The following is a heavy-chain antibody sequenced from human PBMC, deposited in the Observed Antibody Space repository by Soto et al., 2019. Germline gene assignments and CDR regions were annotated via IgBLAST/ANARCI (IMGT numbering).Heavy chain of an antibody. CDR3: ARRHVLLWFGELLHPLDV. D-gene: IGHD3-10*01. CDR1: GGSISSGDYY. J-gene: IGHJ6*02. V-gene: IGHV4-30-4*02. CDR2: IYYSGST. Sequence: SDTLSLTCTVSGGSISSGDYYWSWVRQPPGKGLEWIGYIYYSGSTYYNPSLKSRVTISVDTSKNQFSLKLSSVTAADTAVYYCARRHVLLWFGELLHPLDVWGQGTTVTVSS.